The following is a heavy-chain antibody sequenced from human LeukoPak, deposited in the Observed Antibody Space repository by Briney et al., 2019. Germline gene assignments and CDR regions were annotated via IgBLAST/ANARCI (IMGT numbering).Heavy chain of an antibody. D-gene: IGHD2-15*01. V-gene: IGHV4-61*02. CDR2: IYTSGST. CDR3: ARDRYCSGGSCYGEYYFDY. CDR1: GGSISSGSYY. Sequence: PSETLSLTCTVSGGSISSGSYYWSWIRQPAGKGLEWIGRIYTSGSTNYNPSLKSQVTISVDTSKNQFSLKLSSVTAADTAVYYCARDRYCSGGSCYGEYYFDYWGQGTLVTVSS. J-gene: IGHJ4*02.